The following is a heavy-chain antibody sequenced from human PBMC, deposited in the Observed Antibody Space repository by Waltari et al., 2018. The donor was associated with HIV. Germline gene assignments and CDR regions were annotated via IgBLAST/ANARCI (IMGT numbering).Heavy chain of an antibody. D-gene: IGHD3-9*01. CDR2: ISYDGSNK. CDR3: ARDRSYDILTGLGY. Sequence: QVQLVESGGGVVQPGRSLRLSCAASGFTFSSYAMHWVRQAPGKGLEWVAVISYDGSNKDYADSVKGRFTISRDNSKNTLYLQMNSLRAEDTAVYYCARDRSYDILTGLGYWGQGTLVTVSS. V-gene: IGHV3-30*01. J-gene: IGHJ4*02. CDR1: GFTFSSYA.